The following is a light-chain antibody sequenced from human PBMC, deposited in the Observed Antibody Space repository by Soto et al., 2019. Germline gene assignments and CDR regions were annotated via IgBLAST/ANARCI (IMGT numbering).Light chain of an antibody. CDR2: TND. V-gene: IGLV1-44*01. CDR1: SSNIGSNT. J-gene: IGLJ1*01. CDR3: SSWDDNLDAEV. Sequence: QSVLTQPPSASGTPGQRVTISCSGSSSNIGSNTVNWYQQLPGTAPKLLIYTNDQRPSGVPDRFSGSKSGTSASLAISGLQFEDEADYHCSSWDDNLDAEVFGAGTNVTVL.